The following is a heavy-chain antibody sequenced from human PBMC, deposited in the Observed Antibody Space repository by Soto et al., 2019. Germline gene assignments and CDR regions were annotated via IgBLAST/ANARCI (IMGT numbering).Heavy chain of an antibody. CDR2: IKQDESEK. CDR3: VRDVGFAYVN. D-gene: IGHD3-16*01. Sequence: EVQLVESGGGLVQPGGSLRISCKGSGFSFSSYWMSWVRQAPGKGLEWVASIKQDESEKYYVDSVKGRFTISRDNVDDSVFLHMNSLIAEDTAVYFCVRDVGFAYVNWGQGTLVTVSS. J-gene: IGHJ4*02. CDR1: GFSFSSYW. V-gene: IGHV3-7*01.